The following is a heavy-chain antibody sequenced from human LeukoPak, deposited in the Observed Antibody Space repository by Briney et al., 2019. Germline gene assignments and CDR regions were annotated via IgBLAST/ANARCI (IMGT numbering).Heavy chain of an antibody. Sequence: PGGSLRLSCAASGFTFSSYSMNWVRQAPGKGLEWVSSISSSSSYIYYADSVKGRFTISRDNAKNSLYLQMNSLRAEDTAVYYCASLAMAGTETFDYWGQGTLSPSPQ. CDR3: ASLAMAGTETFDY. D-gene: IGHD6-19*01. CDR2: ISSSSSYI. CDR1: GFTFSSYS. J-gene: IGHJ4*02. V-gene: IGHV3-21*01.